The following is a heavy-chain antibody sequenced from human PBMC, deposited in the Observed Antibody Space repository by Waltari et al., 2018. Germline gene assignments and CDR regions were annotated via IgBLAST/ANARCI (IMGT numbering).Heavy chain of an antibody. V-gene: IGHV3-30*18. Sequence: QVQLVESGGGVVQPGRSLRLSCAASGFTFSSYGMHWVRQAPGKGLEWVAVISYDGSNKYYADSVKGRFTISRDNSKNTLYLQMNSLRAEDTAVYYCAKDLSGGNEVLDAFDIWGQGTMVTVSS. CDR1: GFTFSSYG. CDR2: ISYDGSNK. D-gene: IGHD2-15*01. CDR3: AKDLSGGNEVLDAFDI. J-gene: IGHJ3*02.